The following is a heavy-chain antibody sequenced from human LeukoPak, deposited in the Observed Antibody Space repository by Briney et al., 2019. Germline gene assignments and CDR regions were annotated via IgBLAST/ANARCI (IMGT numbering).Heavy chain of an antibody. Sequence: GGSLRLSCAASGFTFSSYWMSWVRQAPGKGLEWVANIKQDGSEKYYVDSVKGRFTISRDNAKNSLYLQMNSLRAEDTAVYYCARDWGYSYGYAFDIWGQGTMVTVSS. CDR3: ARDWGYSYGYAFDI. J-gene: IGHJ3*02. CDR2: IKQDGSEK. D-gene: IGHD5-18*01. CDR1: GFTFSSYW. V-gene: IGHV3-7*01.